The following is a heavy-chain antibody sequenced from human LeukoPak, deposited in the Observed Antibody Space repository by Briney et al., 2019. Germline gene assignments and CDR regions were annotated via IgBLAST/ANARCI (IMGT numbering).Heavy chain of an antibody. CDR1: GGSFSGYY. CDR3: ARGRGGS. J-gene: IGHJ5*02. CDR2: INHSGST. V-gene: IGHV4-34*01. Sequence: SETLSLTCAVYGGSFSGYYWSWIRQPPGKGLEWIGEINHSGSTNYNPSLKSRVTISVDTSKNQFSLKLSSVTAADTAVYYCARGRGGSCGQGTLVTVSS.